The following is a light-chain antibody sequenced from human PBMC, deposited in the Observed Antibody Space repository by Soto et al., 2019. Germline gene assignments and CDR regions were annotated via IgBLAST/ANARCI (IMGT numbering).Light chain of an antibody. CDR3: QQYYNTPRT. Sequence: DIVMTQSPDSLAVSLGERATINCKSSQSVLYNSNNKNYLAWYQQKPGQPPNLLIYWASTRESGVPDRFSGSGSGTDFTLIISNLQAEDVAVYYCQQYYNTPRTFGPGTKVEIK. CDR1: QSVLYNSNNKNY. J-gene: IGKJ3*01. V-gene: IGKV4-1*01. CDR2: WAS.